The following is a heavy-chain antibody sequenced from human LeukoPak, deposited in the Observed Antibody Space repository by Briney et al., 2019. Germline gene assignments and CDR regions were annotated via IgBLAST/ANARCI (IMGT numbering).Heavy chain of an antibody. CDR2: ISSSSSTI. V-gene: IGHV3-48*04. CDR3: ARPPDTGDY. J-gene: IGHJ4*02. D-gene: IGHD3-10*01. CDR1: GFTFSSYS. Sequence: GGSPRLSCAASGFTFSSYSMNWVRQAPGKGLEWVSYISSSSSTIYYADSVKGRFTISRDNAKNSLYLQMNSLRAEDTAVYYCARPPDTGDYWGQGTLVTVSS.